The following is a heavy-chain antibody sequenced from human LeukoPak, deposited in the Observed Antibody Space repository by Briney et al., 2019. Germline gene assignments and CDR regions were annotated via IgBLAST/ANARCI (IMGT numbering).Heavy chain of an antibody. CDR1: GASMTSYY. CDR3: ARIPGDRPDD. Sequence: SETLSLTCAVSGASMTSYYWTWIRQPPGKGLEWVGYMYFGERTNYNPSLKSRATTSIDTSKKQFSLNLKSVTAADTAVYYCARIPGDRPDDWGQGTLVTDS. D-gene: IGHD7-27*01. J-gene: IGHJ4*02. CDR2: MYFGERT. V-gene: IGHV4-59*01.